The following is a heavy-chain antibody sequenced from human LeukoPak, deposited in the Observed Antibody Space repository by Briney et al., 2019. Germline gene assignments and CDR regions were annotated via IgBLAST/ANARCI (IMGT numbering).Heavy chain of an antibody. Sequence: GGSLRLSCAASGFTFSSYGMSWVRPGPGKGLGWVSAISGGGGSTYYADSVKGRFTISRDNSKNTLYLQMNSLRAEDTAVYYCAKEATYYDILTGYDFYYYYMDVWGKGTTVTISS. J-gene: IGHJ6*03. CDR1: GFTFSSYG. V-gene: IGHV3-23*01. D-gene: IGHD3-9*01. CDR2: ISGGGGST. CDR3: AKEATYYDILTGYDFYYYYMDV.